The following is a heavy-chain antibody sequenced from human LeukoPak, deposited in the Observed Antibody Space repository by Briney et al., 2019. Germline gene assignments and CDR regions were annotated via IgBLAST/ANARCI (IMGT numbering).Heavy chain of an antibody. Sequence: GGSLRLSCAASGFTFSSYWMSWVRQAPGKGLEWVANIKQDGSEKYYVDSVKGRFTISRDNAKNSLYLQMNGLRAEDTAVYYCARFRGSSSWFPIDYWGQGTLVTVSS. D-gene: IGHD6-13*01. J-gene: IGHJ4*02. CDR3: ARFRGSSSWFPIDY. V-gene: IGHV3-7*01. CDR1: GFTFSSYW. CDR2: IKQDGSEK.